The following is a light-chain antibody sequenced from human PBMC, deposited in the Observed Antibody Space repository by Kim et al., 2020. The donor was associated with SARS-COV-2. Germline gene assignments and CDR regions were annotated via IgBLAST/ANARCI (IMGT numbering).Light chain of an antibody. CDR1: QGIGND. V-gene: IGKV1-17*01. Sequence: DIQMTQSPSSLSVSVGDRVTITCRASQGIGNDLGWYQQKPGKAPKRLIYTSSSLQSGVPSRFSGSGSGTEFTLTISSLQPEDSATYYCLQSSSYPLTFGGGTKVDIK. J-gene: IGKJ4*01. CDR3: LQSSSYPLT. CDR2: TSS.